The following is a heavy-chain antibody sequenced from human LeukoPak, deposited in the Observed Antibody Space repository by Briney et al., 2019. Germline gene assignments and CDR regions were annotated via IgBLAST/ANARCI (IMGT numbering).Heavy chain of an antibody. D-gene: IGHD2/OR15-2a*01. J-gene: IGHJ4*02. CDR1: GFTVSSSY. CDR2: IYSGGST. CDR3: ARDVRGPHDF. V-gene: IGHV3-53*01. Sequence: GGSLRLSCAASGFTVSSSYMNWVRQAPGKGLEWVSVIYSGGSTYYADSVKGRFTISRDNAKNTLYLQMNSLRAEDTAVYRCARDVRGPHDFWGQGTLVTVSS.